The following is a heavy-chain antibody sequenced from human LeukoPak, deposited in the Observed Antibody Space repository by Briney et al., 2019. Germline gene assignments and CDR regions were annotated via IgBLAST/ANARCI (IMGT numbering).Heavy chain of an antibody. V-gene: IGHV3-30*03. Sequence: GRSLRLSCAASGFTFSSYGMHWVRQAPGKGLEWVAVISYDGSNKYYADSVKGRFTISRDNSKNTLYLQMNSLRAEDTAVYYCARVRYSYDNWFDPWGQGTLVTVSS. D-gene: IGHD5-18*01. CDR2: ISYDGSNK. CDR3: ARVRYSYDNWFDP. J-gene: IGHJ5*02. CDR1: GFTFSSYG.